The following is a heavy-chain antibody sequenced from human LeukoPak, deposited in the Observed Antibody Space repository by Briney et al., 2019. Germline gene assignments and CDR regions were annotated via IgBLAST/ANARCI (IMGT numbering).Heavy chain of an antibody. CDR2: IYPRDSNT. D-gene: IGHD6-13*01. CDR1: GYSFTSYW. CDR3: ARHPIAAGGAYNWFDP. V-gene: IGHV5-51*01. J-gene: IGHJ5*02. Sequence: KPGESLNISCKGSGYSFTSYWIGWVRQMPGKGLEWMGIIYPRDSNTIYSPSFQGQVTISVDTSINTAYLQWISLKASDTAMYYCARHPIAAGGAYNWFDPWGQGTLVTVSS.